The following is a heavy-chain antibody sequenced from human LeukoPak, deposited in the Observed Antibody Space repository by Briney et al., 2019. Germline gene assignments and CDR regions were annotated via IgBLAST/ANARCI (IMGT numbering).Heavy chain of an antibody. Sequence: SETLSLTCTVYAGSISSYYWSWIRKPAGKGLEWIGRIYTSGSTNYNPSLKSRVTISVDPSKNQFSLKLSSVTAADTAVYYCARSIAYYYDSSGYSCDYWGQGTLVTVSS. CDR1: AGSISSYY. D-gene: IGHD3-22*01. J-gene: IGHJ4*02. V-gene: IGHV4-4*07. CDR2: IYTSGST. CDR3: ARSIAYYYDSSGYSCDY.